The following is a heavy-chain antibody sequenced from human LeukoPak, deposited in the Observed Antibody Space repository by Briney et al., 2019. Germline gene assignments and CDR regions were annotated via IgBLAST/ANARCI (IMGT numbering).Heavy chain of an antibody. D-gene: IGHD5-12*01. CDR3: ARQLSGYYFDY. V-gene: IGHV4-39*01. CDR2: IYYSGST. J-gene: IGHJ4*02. Sequence: ASETLSLTCTVPGGSISSSNYFWGWIRQPPGKGLEWIATIYYSGSTYYNPSLKSRVIISIDRSKNQSSLNLSSVTAADTAVYYCARQLSGYYFDYWGQGTLVTVSS. CDR1: GGSISSSNYF.